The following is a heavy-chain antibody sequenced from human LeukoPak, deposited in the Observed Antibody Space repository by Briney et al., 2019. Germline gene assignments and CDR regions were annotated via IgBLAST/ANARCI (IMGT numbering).Heavy chain of an antibody. CDR1: GGSFSGYF. D-gene: IGHD4-17*01. Sequence: SETLSLTCAVYGGSFSGYFWSWIRQPPGKGLEWIGEINHSGSTNYNPSLESRVTISVDTSKNQFSLKLSSVTAADTAVYYCATKNDYGDYLNYWGQGTLVTVSS. J-gene: IGHJ4*02. CDR3: ATKNDYGDYLNY. CDR2: INHSGST. V-gene: IGHV4-34*01.